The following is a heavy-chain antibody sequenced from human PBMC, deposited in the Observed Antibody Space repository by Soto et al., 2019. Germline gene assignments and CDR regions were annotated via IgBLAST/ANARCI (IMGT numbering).Heavy chain of an antibody. Sequence: QVQLVQSGAELKEPGASVKVSCKASGYTFTSYGISWVRQAPGQGLEWMGWISAYNGNTSYAQRLQGRVTMTTDTSTSTDYMELRSLRSDDTAVYYCAGRADYYGSGMPDDYWGQGTLVTVSS. J-gene: IGHJ4*02. CDR2: ISAYNGNT. V-gene: IGHV1-18*01. CDR1: GYTFTSYG. CDR3: AGRADYYGSGMPDDY. D-gene: IGHD3-10*01.